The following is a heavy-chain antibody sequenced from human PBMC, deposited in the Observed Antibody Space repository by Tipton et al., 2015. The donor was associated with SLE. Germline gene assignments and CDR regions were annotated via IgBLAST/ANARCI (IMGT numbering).Heavy chain of an antibody. CDR1: GGSFSGYY. CDR3: ARGILQGFDY. J-gene: IGHJ4*02. V-gene: IGHV4-34*01. Sequence: AGLVKPSETLSLTCAVYGGSFSGYYWNWIRQPPGKGLEWIGEINHSGSTNYNPSLKSRVTISVDTSKNQFSLKLSSVTAADTAVYYCARGILQGFDYWGQGTLVTVSS. CDR2: INHSGST.